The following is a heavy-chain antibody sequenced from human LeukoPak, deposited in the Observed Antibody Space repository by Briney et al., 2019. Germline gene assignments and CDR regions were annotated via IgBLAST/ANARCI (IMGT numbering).Heavy chain of an antibody. CDR3: ARTTYYYDSSGYAY. Sequence: GGSLRLSCSASGFTFSSYAMHWVRQAPGKGLEWVAVISYDGSNKYYADSVKGRFTISRDNSKNTLYLQMNSLRAEDTAVYYCARTTYYYDSSGYAYWGQGTLVTVSS. D-gene: IGHD3-22*01. J-gene: IGHJ4*02. CDR2: ISYDGSNK. CDR1: GFTFSSYA. V-gene: IGHV3-30-3*01.